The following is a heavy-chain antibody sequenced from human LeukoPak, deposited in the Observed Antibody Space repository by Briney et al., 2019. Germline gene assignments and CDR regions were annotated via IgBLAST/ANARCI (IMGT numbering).Heavy chain of an antibody. V-gene: IGHV1-2*02. CDR2: INPNSGGT. CDR1: GYTFTGYY. J-gene: IGHJ4*02. Sequence: ASVKVSCKASGYTFTGYYMHWVRQAPGRGLEWMGWINPNSGGTNYAQKFQGRVTMTRDTSISTAYMELSRLRSDDTAVYYCARSQAYDYVWGSYRYYRGGYFDYWGQGTLVTVSS. CDR3: ARSQAYDYVWGSYRYYRGGYFDY. D-gene: IGHD3-16*02.